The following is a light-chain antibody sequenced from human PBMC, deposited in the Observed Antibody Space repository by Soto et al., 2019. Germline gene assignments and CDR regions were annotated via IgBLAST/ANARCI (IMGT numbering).Light chain of an antibody. J-gene: IGLJ1*01. Sequence: QSALTQPPSASGSPGQSVTISCTGTSSDVGGYNYVSWYQQHPDKAPKLMIYEVSRRPSGVPDRFSGSKSGNTASLTVSGLQAEDEADYYCSSYAGSNIVFGTGTKLTVL. V-gene: IGLV2-8*01. CDR1: SSDVGGYNY. CDR3: SSYAGSNIV. CDR2: EVS.